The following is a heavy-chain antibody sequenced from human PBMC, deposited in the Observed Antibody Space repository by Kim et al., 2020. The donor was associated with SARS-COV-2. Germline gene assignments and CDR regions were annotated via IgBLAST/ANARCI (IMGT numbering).Heavy chain of an antibody. D-gene: IGHD1-26*01. Sequence: SLKSRVPISVDTSKNQFSLKLSSVTAADTAVYYCARDTVATVGATSSFDYWGQGTLVTVSS. CDR3: ARDTVATVGATSSFDY. J-gene: IGHJ4*02. V-gene: IGHV4-59*01.